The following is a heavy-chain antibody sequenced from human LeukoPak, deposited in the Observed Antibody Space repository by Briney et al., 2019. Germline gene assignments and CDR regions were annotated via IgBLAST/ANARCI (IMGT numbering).Heavy chain of an antibody. CDR1: GYTFTSYY. J-gene: IGHJ4*02. D-gene: IGHD7-27*01. V-gene: IGHV1-46*01. CDR3: ARVEDELGPGDY. Sequence: ASVKVSCKASGYTFTSYYMHWVRQAPGQGLEWMGIISPSGGSTSYAQRFQGRVTMTRDTSTSTVHMELSSLRSEDTAVYYCARVEDELGPGDYWGQGTLVTVSS. CDR2: ISPSGGST.